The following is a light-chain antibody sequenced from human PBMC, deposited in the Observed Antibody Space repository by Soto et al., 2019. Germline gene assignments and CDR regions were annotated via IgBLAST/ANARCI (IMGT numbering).Light chain of an antibody. CDR2: GAS. V-gene: IGKV1-39*01. CDR1: QDIGTY. Sequence: DIQMTQSPSSLSASIGDSVIITCLASQDIGTYLNWYQQKPGQAPRFLISGASTRATGIPARFSGSGSGTDFTLTISSLQPEDFATYYCQQSYSTPRTFGQGTKVDIK. CDR3: QQSYSTPRT. J-gene: IGKJ1*01.